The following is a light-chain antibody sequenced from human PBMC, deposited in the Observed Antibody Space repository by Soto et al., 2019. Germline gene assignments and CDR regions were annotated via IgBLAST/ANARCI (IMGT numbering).Light chain of an antibody. CDR1: RSDVGDYNS. J-gene: IGLJ3*02. V-gene: IGLV2-8*01. Sequence: QSVLTQPPSASGSPGRSVTISCSGTRSDVGDYNSVSWYQQHPGKAPKLIIYEVNKRPPGVPDRFSGSKSGNAASLTVSGLQAEDEADYYCRSYSGSNIWVLGGGTKLTVL. CDR2: EVN. CDR3: RSYSGSNIWV.